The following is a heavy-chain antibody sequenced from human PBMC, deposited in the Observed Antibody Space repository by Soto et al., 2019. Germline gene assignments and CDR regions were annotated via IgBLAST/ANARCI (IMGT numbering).Heavy chain of an antibody. CDR2: ISTSGATR. V-gene: IGHV3-48*02. CDR3: AGFFGSGFAY. CDR1: GFTFSTDS. Sequence: EVQLVESGGGLVQPGGSLRLSCVASGFTFSTDSMNWVRQAPGKGLEWVAHISTSGATRYYADSVKGRFTISRDNAKTSLYLQMDSLRNEDTAVYYCAGFFGSGFAYGGQGTLVTVSS. J-gene: IGHJ4*02. D-gene: IGHD6-19*01.